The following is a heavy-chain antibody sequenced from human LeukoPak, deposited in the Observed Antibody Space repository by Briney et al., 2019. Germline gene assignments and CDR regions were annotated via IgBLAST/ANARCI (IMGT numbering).Heavy chain of an antibody. V-gene: IGHV3-11*03. Sequence: PGGSLRLSCAASGFTFSDYYMSWIRQAPGKGLEWVSYISSSSSYTNYADSVKGRFTISRDNAKNLLYLQMYSLRAEDTAVYYCARRGSGSYSVDYWGQGTLVTVSS. J-gene: IGHJ4*02. CDR1: GFTFSDYY. CDR2: ISSSSSYT. CDR3: ARRGSGSYSVDY. D-gene: IGHD3-10*01.